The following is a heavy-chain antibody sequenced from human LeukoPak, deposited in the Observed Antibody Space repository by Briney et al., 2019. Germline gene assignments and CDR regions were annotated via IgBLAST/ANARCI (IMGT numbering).Heavy chain of an antibody. D-gene: IGHD2-21*02. Sequence: GESLKISCKGSGYSFTSYWIGWVRQMPGKGLEWMGIIYPGDSDTRYSPSFQGQVTISADKSISTAYLQWSSLKASDTAMYYCARHNPYCGGDCYSWFDPWGQGTPVTVSS. V-gene: IGHV5-51*01. J-gene: IGHJ5*02. CDR2: IYPGDSDT. CDR1: GYSFTSYW. CDR3: ARHNPYCGGDCYSWFDP.